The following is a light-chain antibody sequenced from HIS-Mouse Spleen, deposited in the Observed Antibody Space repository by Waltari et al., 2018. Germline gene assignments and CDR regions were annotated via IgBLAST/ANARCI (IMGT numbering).Light chain of an antibody. V-gene: IGLV1-44*01. CDR2: SNN. Sequence: QSVLTQPPSASGTPGQRVTISCSGSSSNIGSNTVNWYQQLPGTAPKLLSYSNNQRPSGVPDRLSGSKSGTSASLAISGLQSEDEADYYCAAWDDSLNGYVFGTGTKVTVL. CDR1: SSNIGSNT. CDR3: AAWDDSLNGYV. J-gene: IGLJ1*01.